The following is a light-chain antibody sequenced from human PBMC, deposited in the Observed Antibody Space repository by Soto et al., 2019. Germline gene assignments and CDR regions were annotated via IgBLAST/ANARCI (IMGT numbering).Light chain of an antibody. CDR1: QGIRNF. CDR2: DAS. V-gene: IGKV1-33*01. J-gene: IGKJ2*01. CDR3: QQYDNLPYT. Sequence: DIQMTQSPSSLSASVGDIVTITCQASQGIRNFLNWYQQKPGKAPRLLIYDASKLETGVPTRFSGSGSGAHFIFTINSLQPEDVATYYCQQYDNLPYTFGQGTKLEI.